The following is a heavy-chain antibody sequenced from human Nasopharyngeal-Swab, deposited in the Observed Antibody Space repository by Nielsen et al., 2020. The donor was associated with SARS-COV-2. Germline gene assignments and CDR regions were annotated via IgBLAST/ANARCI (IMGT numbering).Heavy chain of an antibody. CDR3: AKDPGGPYYYYGMDV. Sequence: GESLKISCAASGFTFSSYAMSWVRQAPGKGLEWVSAISGSGGSTYFADSVKGRFTISRDNSKNTLYLQMNSLRADDTAVYYCAKDPGGPYYYYGMDVWGQGTTVTVSS. CDR1: GFTFSSYA. V-gene: IGHV3-23*01. J-gene: IGHJ6*02. D-gene: IGHD3-10*01. CDR2: ISGSGGST.